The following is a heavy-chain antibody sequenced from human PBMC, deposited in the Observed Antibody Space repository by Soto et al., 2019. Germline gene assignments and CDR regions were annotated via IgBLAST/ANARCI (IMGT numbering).Heavy chain of an antibody. CDR1: GGSMSSYY. V-gene: IGHV4-59*08. CDR3: ARRWGGALDY. D-gene: IGHD3-16*01. J-gene: IGHJ4*02. Sequence: QVQLQESGPGLVKPSETLSLTCTVSGGSMSSYYWSWIRQPPGKGLDWIGYIYYSVGTNYNPYLKSRVTISVDTSKNQFSLKLNSVTAADTAVYYCARRWGGALDYWGQGTLVTVSS. CDR2: IYYSVGT.